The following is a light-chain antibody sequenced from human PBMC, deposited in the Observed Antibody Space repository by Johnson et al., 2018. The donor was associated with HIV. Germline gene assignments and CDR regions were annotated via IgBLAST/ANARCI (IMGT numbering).Light chain of an antibody. V-gene: IGLV1-51*01. Sequence: QSVLTQPPSVSAAPGQKVTISCSGSSSNIGNNYVSWYQQLPGTAPKLLIYDNNKRPSGIPDRFSASKSATSATLGITGLQTGDEADYYCGTWDTSLSAYVFGTGTTVTVL. CDR1: SSNIGNNY. J-gene: IGLJ1*01. CDR2: DNN. CDR3: GTWDTSLSAYV.